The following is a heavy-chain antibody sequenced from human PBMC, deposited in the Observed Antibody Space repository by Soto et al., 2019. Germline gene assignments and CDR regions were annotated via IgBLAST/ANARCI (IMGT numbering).Heavy chain of an antibody. CDR3: TTCKIVGAPPGVYYYYGMDV. CDR1: GFTFSNAW. J-gene: IGHJ6*02. D-gene: IGHD1-26*01. CDR2: IKSKTDGGTT. Sequence: EVQLVESGGGLVKPGGSLRLSCAASGFTFSNAWMNWVRQAPGKGLEWVGRIKSKTDGGTTDYAAPVKGRFTISRDDSKNTLYLQMNSLKTEDTAVYYCTTCKIVGAPPGVYYYYGMDVWGQGTTVTVSS. V-gene: IGHV3-15*07.